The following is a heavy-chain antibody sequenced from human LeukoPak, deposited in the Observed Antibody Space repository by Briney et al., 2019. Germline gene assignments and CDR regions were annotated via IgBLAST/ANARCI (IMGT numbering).Heavy chain of an antibody. Sequence: GGSLRLSCAASGFTFSSHWMSWVRQAPGKGLEWVANIKKDGSEKYYVDAVKGRFTISRDNAKTSLYLQMNSLRAEDTAVYYCASGVYSSSWYASYQYYYMDVWGKGTTVTISS. CDR3: ASGVYSSSWYASYQYYYMDV. V-gene: IGHV3-7*01. CDR1: GFTFSSHW. CDR2: IKKDGSEK. D-gene: IGHD6-13*01. J-gene: IGHJ6*03.